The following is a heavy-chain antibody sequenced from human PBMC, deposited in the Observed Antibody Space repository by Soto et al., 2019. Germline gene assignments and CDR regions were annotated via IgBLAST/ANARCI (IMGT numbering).Heavy chain of an antibody. Sequence: QVQLQESGPGLVKPSETLSLTCTVSGGSLSSNYWTWIRQSPGKGLEWIGYVYFSGNTNYNPSLKSRVTISIDTSKNQFSLRLASVTAADTAFYYCGSVRPSGYVLSWGQGTLVTVS. J-gene: IGHJ5*02. D-gene: IGHD6-25*01. CDR1: GGSLSSNY. CDR2: VYFSGNT. CDR3: GSVRPSGYVLS. V-gene: IGHV4-59*01.